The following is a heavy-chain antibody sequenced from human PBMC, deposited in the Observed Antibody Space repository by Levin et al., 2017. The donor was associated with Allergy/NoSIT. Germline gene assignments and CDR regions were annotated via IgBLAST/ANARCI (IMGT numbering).Heavy chain of an antibody. D-gene: IGHD2-15*01. Sequence: PVASVKVSCKASGYTFTSYYMHWVRQAPGQGLEWMGIINPSGGSTSYAQKFQGRVTMTRDTSTSTVYMELSSLRSEDTAVYYCARDRTVCSGGSCYSVSDYYYYMDVWGKGTTVTVSS. CDR1: GYTFTSYY. J-gene: IGHJ6*03. V-gene: IGHV1-46*01. CDR3: ARDRTVCSGGSCYSVSDYYYYMDV. CDR2: INPSGGST.